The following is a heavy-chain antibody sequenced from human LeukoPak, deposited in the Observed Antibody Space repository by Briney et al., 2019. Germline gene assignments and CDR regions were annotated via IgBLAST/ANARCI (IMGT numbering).Heavy chain of an antibody. Sequence: GASVTVSCRTSGYTFINYQIHWVRQAPDQGLEWMGRINSNSGATVFAQKFQGRVTMTRDTSINTVYMELSSLEFDDTAVYYCTRTWWTEACSSSSCLTPDFDYWGQGTPVTVSS. V-gene: IGHV1-2*06. CDR1: GYTFINYQ. D-gene: IGHD2-2*01. J-gene: IGHJ4*02. CDR2: INSNSGAT. CDR3: TRTWWTEACSSSSCLTPDFDY.